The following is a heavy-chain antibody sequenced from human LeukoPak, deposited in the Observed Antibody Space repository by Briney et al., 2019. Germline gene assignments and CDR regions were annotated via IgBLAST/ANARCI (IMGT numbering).Heavy chain of an antibody. CDR3: AKDLGLSLTTDY. D-gene: IGHD4-11*01. V-gene: IGHV3-30*18. J-gene: IGHJ4*02. Sequence: QPGGSLRLSCAASEFTFSSYGMHWVRQAPGKGLEWVAVISYDGSNKYYADSVKGRFTISRDNSKSTLYLQMNSLRAEDTAVYYCAKDLGLSLTTDYWGQGTLVTASS. CDR2: ISYDGSNK. CDR1: EFTFSSYG.